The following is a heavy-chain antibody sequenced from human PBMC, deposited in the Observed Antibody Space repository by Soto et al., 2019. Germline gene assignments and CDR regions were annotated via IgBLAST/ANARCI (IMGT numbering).Heavy chain of an antibody. D-gene: IGHD6-13*01. V-gene: IGHV4-31*03. CDR2: IHNSGNT. CDR3: GRTTTLVTRPSDIGL. CDR1: GASISSGDYY. Sequence: QVQLQESGPGLVKPSQTLSLTCTVSGASISSGDYYWSWIRQYPGKGLEWIGYIHNSGNTYYNPALKSRVSISMDTSRNQFALQLYSVIAADTAVYYCGRTTTLVTRPSDIGLWGRGSLVTISS. J-gene: IGHJ2*01.